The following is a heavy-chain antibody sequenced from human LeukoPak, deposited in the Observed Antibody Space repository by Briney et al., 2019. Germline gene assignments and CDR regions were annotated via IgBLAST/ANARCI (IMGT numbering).Heavy chain of an antibody. J-gene: IGHJ4*02. Sequence: GGSLGLSCAASGFTFSSYAMHWVRQAPGKGLEWVAVISYDGSNKYYADSVKGRFTISRDNSKNTLYLQMNSLRAEDTAVYYCADFDYWAQGTLVTVSS. CDR3: ADFDY. CDR1: GFTFSSYA. CDR2: ISYDGSNK. V-gene: IGHV3-30-3*01.